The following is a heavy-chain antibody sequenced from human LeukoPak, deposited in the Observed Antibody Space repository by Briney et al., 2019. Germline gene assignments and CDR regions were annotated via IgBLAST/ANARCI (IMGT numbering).Heavy chain of an antibody. J-gene: IGHJ5*02. V-gene: IGHV1-18*01. CDR1: GYTFTHYI. Sequence: ASVKVSCKASGYTFTHYIINWVRQAPGQGLEWMGKISAYNNYTTYAQKFQGRIAMTTDTSTNTAYMYLRSLRSDDTAFYYCAREGADDHGRILWFDPWGQGTLVTVSS. D-gene: IGHD4-23*01. CDR3: AREGADDHGRILWFDP. CDR2: ISAYNNYT.